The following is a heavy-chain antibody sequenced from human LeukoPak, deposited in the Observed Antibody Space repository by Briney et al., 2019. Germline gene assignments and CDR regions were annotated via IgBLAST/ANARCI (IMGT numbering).Heavy chain of an antibody. CDR1: GGSISSYY. D-gene: IGHD2-2*01. V-gene: IGHV4-4*09. CDR2: IYTSGST. Sequence: SETLSLTCTVSGGSISSYYWSWIRQPPGKGLEGIGYIYTSGSTNYNPSLKSRVTISVDTSKNQFSLKLSSVTAADTAVYYCARLRGDCSSTSCYADYWGQGTLVTVSS. CDR3: ARLRGDCSSTSCYADY. J-gene: IGHJ4*02.